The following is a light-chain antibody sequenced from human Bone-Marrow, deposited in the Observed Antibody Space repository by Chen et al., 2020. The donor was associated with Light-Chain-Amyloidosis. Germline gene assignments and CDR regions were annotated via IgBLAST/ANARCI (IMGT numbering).Light chain of an antibody. J-gene: IGLJ2*01. Sequence: QSVLTQPPSVSGAPGQRVTIPCTGSSSNIGAGFDVHWYQRLPGTAPKLLIYANNNRPSGVPDRFSGSKSGTSACLAITGLQAEDEADYYCQSYDNSLSGSRVFGGGTKLTVL. V-gene: IGLV1-40*01. CDR3: QSYDNSLSGSRV. CDR2: ANN. CDR1: SSNIGAGFD.